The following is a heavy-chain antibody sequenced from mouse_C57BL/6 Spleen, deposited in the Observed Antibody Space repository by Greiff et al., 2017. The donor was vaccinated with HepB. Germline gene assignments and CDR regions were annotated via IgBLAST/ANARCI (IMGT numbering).Heavy chain of an antibody. J-gene: IGHJ4*01. CDR1: GFTFSDYG. CDR3: ARQTGTGRNYAMDY. V-gene: IGHV5-17*01. D-gene: IGHD4-1*01. CDR2: ISSGSSTI. Sequence: EVKVVESGGGLVKPGGSLKLSCAASGFTFSDYGMHWVRQAPEKGLEWVAYISSGSSTIYYADTVKGRFTISRDNAKNTLFLQMTSLRSEDTAMYYCARQTGTGRNYAMDYWGQGTSVTVSS.